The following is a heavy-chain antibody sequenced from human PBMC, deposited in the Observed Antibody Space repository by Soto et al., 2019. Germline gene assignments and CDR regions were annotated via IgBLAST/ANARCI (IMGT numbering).Heavy chain of an antibody. V-gene: IGHV3-48*02. CDR3: VRDMSWAIFD. Sequence: PGGSLRLSCAASGFTFSDYSINWVRQAPGRGLEWISYIISSASFTSYADSVKGRFTISRDNARNSVYLQMNGLRDDDTAVYYRVRDMSWAIFDWGRGALVTVSS. CDR1: GFTFSDYS. J-gene: IGHJ4*02. CDR2: IISSASFT. D-gene: IGHD3-3*01.